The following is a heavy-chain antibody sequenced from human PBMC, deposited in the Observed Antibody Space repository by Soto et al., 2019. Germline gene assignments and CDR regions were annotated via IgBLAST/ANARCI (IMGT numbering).Heavy chain of an antibody. V-gene: IGHV4-61*01. Sequence: SETLSLTCTVSGGSVSSGSYYWSWIRQPPGKGLEWIGYIYYSGSTNYNPSLKSRVTISVDTSKNQFSLKLSSVTAADTAVYYCARDLHGAGRGYFDYWGQGTMVTVYS. CDR3: ARDLHGAGRGYFDY. CDR1: GGSVSSGSYY. CDR2: IYYSGST. D-gene: IGHD6-19*01. J-gene: IGHJ4*02.